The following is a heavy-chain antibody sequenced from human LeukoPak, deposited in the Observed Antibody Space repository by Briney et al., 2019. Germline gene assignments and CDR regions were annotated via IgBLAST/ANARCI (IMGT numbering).Heavy chain of an antibody. V-gene: IGHV4-39*07. CDR2: IYYSGST. CDR3: ARERGGNGYNLDY. CDR1: GGSISSSSYY. D-gene: IGHD5-24*01. Sequence: KASETLSLTCTVSGGSISSSSYYWGWIRQPPGKGLEWIGSIYYSGSTYYNPSLKSRVTISVDTSKNQFSLKLSSVTAADTAVYYCARERGGNGYNLDYWGQGTLVTVSS. J-gene: IGHJ4*02.